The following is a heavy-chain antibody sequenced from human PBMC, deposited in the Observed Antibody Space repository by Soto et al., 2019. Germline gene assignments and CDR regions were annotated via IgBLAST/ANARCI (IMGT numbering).Heavy chain of an antibody. CDR3: ASGSYWTFDY. V-gene: IGHV1-46*01. CDR2: INPSGGGT. CDR1: GYTFTSYY. Sequence: ASVKVSCKASGYTFTSYYMHWVRQAPGQGLEWMGIINPSGGGTSYAQKFQGRVTMTRDTSTSTVSMELSSLRSEDTAVYYCASGSYWTFDYWGQGTLVTVSS. J-gene: IGHJ4*02. D-gene: IGHD1-26*01.